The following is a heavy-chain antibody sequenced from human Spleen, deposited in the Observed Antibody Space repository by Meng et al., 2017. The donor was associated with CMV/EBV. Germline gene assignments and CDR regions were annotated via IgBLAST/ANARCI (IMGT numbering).Heavy chain of an antibody. CDR1: GFTFSSYA. V-gene: IGHV3-74*01. Sequence: GGSLRLSCAASGFTFSSYAMSWVRQAPGKGLVWVARINGDGSTTTYADSVKGRFTISRDNAKNTLYLQMNSLRAEDTAVYYCTRVINFHDFWNGQIYYFDYWGQGTLVTVSS. J-gene: IGHJ4*02. CDR2: INGDGSTT. D-gene: IGHD3-3*01. CDR3: TRVINFHDFWNGQIYYFDY.